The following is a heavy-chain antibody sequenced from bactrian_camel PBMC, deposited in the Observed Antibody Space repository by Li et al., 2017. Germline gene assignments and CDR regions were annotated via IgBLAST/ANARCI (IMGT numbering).Heavy chain of an antibody. CDR2: ISTDGST. V-gene: IGHV3S55*01. J-gene: IGHJ6*01. D-gene: IGHD3*01. CDR3: GAAPLPCVSGSWAVLHDFGS. Sequence: VQLVESGGGSVQVGGSLRLSCRLSGFTAAQRDMGYYREFQGHGCELVSTISTDGSTYYADSVRGRFTISKDGAERTLYLQMNNLTPEDTAMYYCGAAPLPCVSGSWAVLHDFGSWGQGTQVTVS. CDR1: GFTAAQRD.